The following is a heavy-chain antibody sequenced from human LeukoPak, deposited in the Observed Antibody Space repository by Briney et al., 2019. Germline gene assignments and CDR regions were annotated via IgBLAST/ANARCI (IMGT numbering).Heavy chain of an antibody. D-gene: IGHD4-23*01. V-gene: IGHV3-7*01. CDR3: VRVDYGGNSGLHYYYYMDV. CDR1: GFTFSSYW. CDR2: IKQDGSEK. J-gene: IGHJ6*03. Sequence: GGSLRLSCAASGFTFSSYWMSWVRQAPGKGLEWVANIKQDGSEKYYVDSVKGRFTISRDNAKNSLYLQMNSLRAEDTAVYYCVRVDYGGNSGLHYYYYMDVWGKGTTVTVSS.